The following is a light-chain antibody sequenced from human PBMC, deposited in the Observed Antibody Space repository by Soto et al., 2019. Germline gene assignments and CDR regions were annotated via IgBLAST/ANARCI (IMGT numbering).Light chain of an antibody. CDR3: SSYTTSSTL. CDR2: DVS. CDR1: SSDVGGYNY. V-gene: IGLV2-14*01. J-gene: IGLJ1*01. Sequence: ALTQPASVSGSPGQSITISCTGTSSDVGGYNYVSWYQQHPGKAPKLMIYDVSNRPSGVSDRFSGSKSGNTASLTISGLQAEDEAHYYCSSYTTSSTLFGTGTKLTVL.